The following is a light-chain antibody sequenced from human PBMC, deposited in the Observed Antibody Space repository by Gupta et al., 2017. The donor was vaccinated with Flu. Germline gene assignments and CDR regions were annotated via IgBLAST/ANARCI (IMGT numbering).Light chain of an antibody. J-gene: IGLJ2*01. Sequence: SSALTQPPSVSVSPGQTARITCSGDALPKKFAYWYQQKPGQAPVLVIYKENERPSGIPERFSGSSYGTTVTLTISGVQAEDEADYYCQSADRSATMVVFGGGTKVTVL. V-gene: IGLV3-25*02. CDR1: ALPKKF. CDR2: KEN. CDR3: QSADRSATMVV.